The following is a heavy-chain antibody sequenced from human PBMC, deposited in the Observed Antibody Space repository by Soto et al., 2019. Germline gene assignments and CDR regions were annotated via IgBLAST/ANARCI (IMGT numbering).Heavy chain of an antibody. D-gene: IGHD5-18*01. Sequence: PSETLSLTCTVSGASISSGDFCWTWIRQTPGKGLEWIGYVYPFGITYYNPSLKSRVSISVDTSKNQFSLKLSSVTAADTAVYYCACIFSGGYGYGFYYYGMDVWGQGTTVTV. CDR1: GASISSGDFC. CDR3: ACIFSGGYGYGFYYYGMDV. CDR2: VYPFGIT. J-gene: IGHJ6*02. V-gene: IGHV4-30-4*01.